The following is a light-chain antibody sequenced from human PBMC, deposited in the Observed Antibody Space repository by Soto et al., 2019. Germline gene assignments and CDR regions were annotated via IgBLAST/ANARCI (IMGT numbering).Light chain of an antibody. Sequence: IVLTHSPGTLSLSPGESATLSCRASQSVSSNFAWYQQKPGQAPRLLIYDASTRATGIPARFSGSGSGTEFTLTISSLQSEDFAVYYCQQYKKWPRTFGHGTKVDIK. CDR3: QQYKKWPRT. CDR1: QSVSSN. J-gene: IGKJ1*01. CDR2: DAS. V-gene: IGKV3-15*01.